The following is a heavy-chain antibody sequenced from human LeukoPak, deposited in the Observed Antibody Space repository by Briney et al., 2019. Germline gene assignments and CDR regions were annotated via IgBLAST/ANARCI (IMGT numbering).Heavy chain of an antibody. CDR3: ARGYYDFWSGYRNYYYYYGMDV. V-gene: IGHV3-30*03. CDR1: GFTFSSYS. CDR2: ISYDGSNK. J-gene: IGHJ6*02. Sequence: PGGSLRLSCAASGFTFSSYSMNWVRQAPGKGLEWVAVISYDGSNKYYADSVKGRFTISRDNSKNTLYLQMNSLRAEDTAVYYCARGYYDFWSGYRNYYYYYGMDVWGQGTTVTVSS. D-gene: IGHD3-3*01.